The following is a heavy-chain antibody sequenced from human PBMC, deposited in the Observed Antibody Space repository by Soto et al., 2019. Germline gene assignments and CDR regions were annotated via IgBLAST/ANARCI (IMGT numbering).Heavy chain of an antibody. V-gene: IGHV4-4*02. J-gene: IGHJ6*02. CDR3: AQNNDYAIDA. CDR2: MFHSGST. CDR1: VASISDSHW. Sequence: QVQLQESGPGLVKPSGTLSLTCVVSVASISDSHWWTWVRQPPGKGLDWIGEMFHSGSTNYNPTLKSRVTISIDKSRDQFSLNLNSVTAADTAVYYYAQNNDYAIDAWGQGTTVTVSS. D-gene: IGHD1-20*01.